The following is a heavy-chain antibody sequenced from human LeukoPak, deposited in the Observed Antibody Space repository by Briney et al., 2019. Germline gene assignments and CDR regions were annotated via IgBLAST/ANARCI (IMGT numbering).Heavy chain of an antibody. Sequence: SVKVSCKASGGTFSSYAISWVRQAPGQGLEWMGGIIPIFGTANYAQKFHGRVTSAADESTSPAYMELSSLRSEDTAVYYCARDGSYYDFWSGYYRTPLYYYYYYMDVWGKGTTVTVSS. D-gene: IGHD3-3*01. CDR1: GGTFSSYA. CDR2: IIPIFGTA. V-gene: IGHV1-69*13. J-gene: IGHJ6*03. CDR3: ARDGSYYDFWSGYYRTPLYYYYYYMDV.